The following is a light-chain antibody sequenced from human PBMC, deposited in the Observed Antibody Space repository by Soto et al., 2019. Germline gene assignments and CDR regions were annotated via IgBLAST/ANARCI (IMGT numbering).Light chain of an antibody. CDR3: CSYAGSSTYV. V-gene: IGLV2-23*02. CDR1: SSDVGSYNL. Sequence: QSVLTQPASVSGSPGQSITISCTGTSSDVGSYNLVSWYQQHPGKAPKVMIYEVSKRPSGVPNRFSGSKSGNTASLTLSGLQAEDEADYFCCSYAGSSTYVFGTGTKVTVL. J-gene: IGLJ1*01. CDR2: EVS.